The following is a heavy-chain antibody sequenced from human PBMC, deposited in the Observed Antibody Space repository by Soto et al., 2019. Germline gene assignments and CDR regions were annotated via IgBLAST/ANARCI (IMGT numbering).Heavy chain of an antibody. J-gene: IGHJ6*03. CDR2: IYPGDSDT. CDR3: ARRITMVRGENSHLYYVDV. V-gene: IGHV5-51*01. D-gene: IGHD3-10*01. Sequence: PGDSLKISCKGSGYSFTSYWIGWVRQMPGKGLEWMGIIYPGDSDTRYSPSFQGQVTISADKSISTAYLQWSSLKASDTAMYYCARRITMVRGENSHLYYVDVWGKGTKVTVSS. CDR1: GYSFTSYW.